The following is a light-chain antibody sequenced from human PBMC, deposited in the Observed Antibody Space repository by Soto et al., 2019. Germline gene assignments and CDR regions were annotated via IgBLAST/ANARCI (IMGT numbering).Light chain of an antibody. CDR3: MQALQTPQFT. Sequence: DLVMTQSPLSLPVTPGEPASISCRSSQSLLHSNGYNYLDWYLQKSGQSPQLLIYLGSNRASGVPDRFSGSGSGTDFTLKISRVEAEDVGVYYCMQALQTPQFTFGPGTKVDIK. CDR1: QSLLHSNGYNY. J-gene: IGKJ3*01. V-gene: IGKV2-28*01. CDR2: LGS.